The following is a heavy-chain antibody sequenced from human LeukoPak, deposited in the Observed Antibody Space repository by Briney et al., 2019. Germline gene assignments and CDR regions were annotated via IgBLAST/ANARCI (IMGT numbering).Heavy chain of an antibody. D-gene: IGHD3-3*01. CDR3: ARLSSITIFGVVKWFDP. V-gene: IGHV4-59*08. J-gene: IGHJ5*02. Sequence: SETLSLTCTVSGGSISSYYWSWIRQPPGKGLEWIGYIYYSGSTNYNPSFKSRVTISVDTSKNQFSLKLSSVTAADTAVYYCARLSSITIFGVVKWFDPWGQGTLVTVSS. CDR2: IYYSGST. CDR1: GGSISSYY.